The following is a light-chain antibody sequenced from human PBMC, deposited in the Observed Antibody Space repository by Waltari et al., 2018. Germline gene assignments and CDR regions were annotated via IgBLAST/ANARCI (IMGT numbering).Light chain of an antibody. CDR3: QQYGSSST. CDR1: QSVTSNY. CDR2: GAS. J-gene: IGKJ5*01. Sequence: EIVLTQSPGTLSLSPGERATLSCRASQSVTSNYLVWYQQKPVQAPRLLIYGASSRATGNPDRVSGSAAETHFTRTSSRTEPEEFGVCYCQQYGSSSTFGQGTRLEIK. V-gene: IGKV3-20*01.